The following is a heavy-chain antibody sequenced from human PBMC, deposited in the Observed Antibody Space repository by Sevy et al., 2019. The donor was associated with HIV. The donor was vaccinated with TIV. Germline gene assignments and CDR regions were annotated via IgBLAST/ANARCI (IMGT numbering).Heavy chain of an antibody. V-gene: IGHV3-74*01. CDR1: GFTFSSYW. J-gene: IGHJ4*02. CDR2: VNSDGSST. Sequence: GGSLRLSCAASGFTFSSYWMHWVRQAPGKGPVWVSGVNSDGSSTNYADSVKGRFTMSRDSAKNTLYLQMYSLRAEDTAVHFCVAANTWQDYWGQGTLVTVSS. D-gene: IGHD2-15*01. CDR3: VAANTWQDY.